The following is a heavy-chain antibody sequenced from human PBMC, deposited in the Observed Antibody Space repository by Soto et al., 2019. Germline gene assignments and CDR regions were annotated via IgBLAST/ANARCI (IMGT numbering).Heavy chain of an antibody. J-gene: IGHJ5*02. Sequence: ASVKVSCKASGYTFTSYDINWVRQATGQGLEWMGWMNPNSGNTGYAQKFQGRVTMTRKTSISTAYMELSSLRSEDTAVYYCARGPLYYDILTGYYTDWFDPWGQGTLVTVSS. CDR2: MNPNSGNT. V-gene: IGHV1-8*01. CDR3: ARGPLYYDILTGYYTDWFDP. D-gene: IGHD3-9*01. CDR1: GYTFTSYD.